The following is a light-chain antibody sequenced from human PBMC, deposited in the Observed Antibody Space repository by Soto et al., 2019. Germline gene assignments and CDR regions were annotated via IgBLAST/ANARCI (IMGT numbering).Light chain of an antibody. J-gene: IGLJ3*02. V-gene: IGLV1-47*01. CDR2: RIN. Sequence: QSVLTQPPSASGTPGQRVTISCSGSSSNIGNNYVYWYQQVPGTAPKLLMYRINQRPSGVPDRFSGSKSGTSASLAISGLRSEHETDYYCAAWDDSLSGWVFGGGTKLPVL. CDR3: AAWDDSLSGWV. CDR1: SSNIGNNY.